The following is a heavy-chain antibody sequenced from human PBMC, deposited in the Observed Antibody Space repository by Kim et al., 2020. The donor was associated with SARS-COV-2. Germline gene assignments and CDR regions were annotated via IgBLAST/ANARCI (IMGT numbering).Heavy chain of an antibody. V-gene: IGHV4-59*01. J-gene: IGHJ6*02. CDR3: ARVGPVGYYYYGMDV. Sequence: NPSLKSRVPISVDTSKNQFSLKLSSVTAADTAVYYCARVGPVGYYYYGMDVWGQGTTVTVSS. D-gene: IGHD2-15*01.